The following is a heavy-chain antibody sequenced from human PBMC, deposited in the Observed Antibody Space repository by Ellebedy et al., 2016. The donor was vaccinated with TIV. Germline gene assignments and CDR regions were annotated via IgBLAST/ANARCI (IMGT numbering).Heavy chain of an antibody. J-gene: IGHJ4*02. CDR1: GFTFSSYA. CDR3: AKGAPRALDY. CDR2: ISGSGGST. V-gene: IGHV3-23*01. Sequence: GESLKISXAASGFTFSSYAMSWVRQAPGKGLEWVSAISGSGGSTYYADSVKGRFTISRDNSKNTLYLQMNSLRAEDTAVYYCAKGAPRALDYWGQGTLVTVSS.